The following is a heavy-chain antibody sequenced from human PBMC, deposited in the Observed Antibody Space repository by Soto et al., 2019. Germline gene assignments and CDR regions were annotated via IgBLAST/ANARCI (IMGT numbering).Heavy chain of an antibody. V-gene: IGHV1-3*01. Sequence: ASVKVSCKASGYTFTSYAMHWVRQAPGQRLEWMGWINAGNGNTKYSQKFQGRVTITRDTSASTAYMELSSLRSEDTAVYYCARGLYYDIVTGYLGGYNWFDPWGQGTLVIVSS. D-gene: IGHD3-9*01. CDR1: GYTFTSYA. CDR3: ARGLYYDIVTGYLGGYNWFDP. CDR2: INAGNGNT. J-gene: IGHJ5*02.